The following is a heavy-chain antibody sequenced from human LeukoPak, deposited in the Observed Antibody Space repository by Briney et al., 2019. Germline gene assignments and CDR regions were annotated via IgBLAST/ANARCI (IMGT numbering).Heavy chain of an antibody. Sequence: GGSLRLSCAASGFTFSNYWMTWVRQAPGKGLEWVANIKEDGSEKYYVDSVKGRFTISRDNPKNSLYLQMNSLRAEDTAVYYCATARDWGQGTLVTVSS. CDR2: IKEDGSEK. V-gene: IGHV3-7*01. J-gene: IGHJ4*02. D-gene: IGHD3-10*01. CDR1: GFTFSNYW. CDR3: ATARD.